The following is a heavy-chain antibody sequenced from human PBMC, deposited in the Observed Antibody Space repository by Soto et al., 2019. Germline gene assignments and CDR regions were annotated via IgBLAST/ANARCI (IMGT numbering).Heavy chain of an antibody. D-gene: IGHD4-17*01. Sequence: SETLSLTCAVSGGSISSGGYSWRWIRQPPGKGLEWIGYIYHSGSTYYNPSLKSRVTISVDRSKNQFSLKLSSVTAADTAVYYCARDGYGDFIFDYWGQGTLVTVSS. CDR2: IYHSGST. CDR3: ARDGYGDFIFDY. J-gene: IGHJ4*02. CDR1: GGSISSGGYS. V-gene: IGHV4-30-2*01.